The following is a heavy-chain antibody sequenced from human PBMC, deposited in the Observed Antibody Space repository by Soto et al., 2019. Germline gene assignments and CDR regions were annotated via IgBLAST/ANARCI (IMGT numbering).Heavy chain of an antibody. D-gene: IGHD6-13*01. J-gene: IGHJ5*02. CDR2: IIPLYGTV. CDR1: GGTFNSYG. Sequence: ASVKVSCKASGGTFNSYGISWVRQAPGQGLDWMGVIIPLYGTVNYAQKVQGRVTMTTDTSTSTAYMELRSLRSDDTAVYYCARDYSSSWYRWFNPRGQGTLVTVSS. CDR3: ARDYSSSWYRWFNP. V-gene: IGHV1-18*01.